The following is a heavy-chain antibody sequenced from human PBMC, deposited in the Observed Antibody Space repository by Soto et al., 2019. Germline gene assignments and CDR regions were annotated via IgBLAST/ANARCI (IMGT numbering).Heavy chain of an antibody. Sequence: GGSLRLSCAGSGFTFNNFWMHWVRQAPGKGLVWVARINTDGSVTSHADSVKGRFTISRDNAKSTLYLQMNSLRAEDSARYYCARGGSGRYEDVDYWGQGTLVTVSS. CDR3: ARGGSGRYEDVDY. V-gene: IGHV3-74*01. CDR1: GFTFNNFW. CDR2: INTDGSVT. J-gene: IGHJ4*02. D-gene: IGHD6-19*01.